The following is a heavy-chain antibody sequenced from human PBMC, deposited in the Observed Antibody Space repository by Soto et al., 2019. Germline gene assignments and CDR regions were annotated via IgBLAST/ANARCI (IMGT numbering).Heavy chain of an antibody. J-gene: IGHJ6*02. D-gene: IGHD3-10*01. CDR1: GGSFSGYY. CDR3: ARDYYGSGSYGPPQRQSYGMDV. CDR2: INHSGST. Sequence: PSETLSLTCAVYGGSFSGYYWSWIRQPPGKGLEWIGEINHSGSTNYNPSLKSRVTISVDTSKNQFSLKLSSVTAADTAVYYCARDYYGSGSYGPPQRQSYGMDVWGQGTTVTVSS. V-gene: IGHV4-34*01.